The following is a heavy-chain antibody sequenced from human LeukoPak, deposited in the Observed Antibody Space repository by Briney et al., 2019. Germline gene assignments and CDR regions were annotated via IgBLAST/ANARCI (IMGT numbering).Heavy chain of an antibody. V-gene: IGHV3-21*01. CDR1: GFTFSSYS. J-gene: IGHJ4*02. Sequence: GGSLRLSCAASGFTFSSYSMNWVRQAPGKGLEWVSSITSSSSYIYYADSAKGRFTISRDNAKNSLYLQMNSLRAEDTAVYYCARSYSSGFDYWGQGTLVTVSS. CDR2: ITSSSSYI. D-gene: IGHD6-19*01. CDR3: ARSYSSGFDY.